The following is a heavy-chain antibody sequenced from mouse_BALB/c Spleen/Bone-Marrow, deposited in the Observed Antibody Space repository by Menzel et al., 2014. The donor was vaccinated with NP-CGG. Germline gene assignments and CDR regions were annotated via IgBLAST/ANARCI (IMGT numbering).Heavy chain of an antibody. J-gene: IGHJ2*01. CDR2: IYPGDGDT. V-gene: IGHV1-80*01. Sequence: QVQLKQSGAELVRPGSSVKISCKASGYAFSVYWMNWVKQRPGQGLEWIGQIYPGDGDTNYNGKFKGRATLTADKSSSTAYMQLSSLTSEDSAVYFCARGGISVDYWGQGTTLTVSP. CDR1: GYAFSVYW. CDR3: ARGGISVDY.